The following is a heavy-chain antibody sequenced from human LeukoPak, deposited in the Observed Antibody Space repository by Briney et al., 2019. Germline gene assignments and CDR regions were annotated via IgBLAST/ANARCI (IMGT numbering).Heavy chain of an antibody. J-gene: IGHJ4*02. CDR1: AFTFGNFW. Sequence: AGSLTLSCAASAFTFGNFWLHWVRQAPGKGLEWVSRITSDGSNINYADSVQGRFTISRDNAKNTLYLQMNSLRAEDTAVYYCARGGHSSFDYWGQGALVTVAS. CDR2: ITSDGSNI. CDR3: ARGGHSSFDY. D-gene: IGHD3-16*01. V-gene: IGHV3-74*01.